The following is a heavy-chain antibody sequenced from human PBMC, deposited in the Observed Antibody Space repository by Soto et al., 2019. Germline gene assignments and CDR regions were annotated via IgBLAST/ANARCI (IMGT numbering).Heavy chain of an antibody. Sequence: GGSLRLSCAASGFTFSSSWMRWVRQDRERGLVWVSRINSDGSSTDYADSVKGRFTISRDNARNTLSLQMSSLRAEDTAVYYCAKIVTTGIAGGYFESWGQGALVTVSS. D-gene: IGHD6-13*01. CDR3: AKIVTTGIAGGYFES. J-gene: IGHJ4*02. V-gene: IGHV3-74*01. CDR2: INSDGSST. CDR1: GFTFSSSW.